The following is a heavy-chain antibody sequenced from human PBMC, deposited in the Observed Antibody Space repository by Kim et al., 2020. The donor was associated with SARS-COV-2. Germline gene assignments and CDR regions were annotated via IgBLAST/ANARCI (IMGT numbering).Heavy chain of an antibody. D-gene: IGHD2-2*01. V-gene: IGHV3-7*01. J-gene: IGHJ4*02. CDR3: ARHDCISSSTGPLDY. Sequence: VGSLRGRCTVSRDNARNALYLQVDSLGAEDTAIYYCARHDCISSSTGPLDYWGQGTLVTVSS.